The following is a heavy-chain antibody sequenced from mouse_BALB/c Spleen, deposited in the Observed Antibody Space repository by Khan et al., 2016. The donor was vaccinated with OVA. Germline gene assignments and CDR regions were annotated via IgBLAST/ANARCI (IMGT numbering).Heavy chain of an antibody. Sequence: EVQLQESGPGLVKPSQSLSLTCTVTGYSITSDYAWNWIRQFPGNKLEWMGYISYRGRTSYNPSLKSRISITRDPSKNPIFLHLNSVTTEDTATYYCARSVTITTVVATDFDYWGQGTTLTVSS. D-gene: IGHD1-1*01. CDR1: GYSITSDYA. V-gene: IGHV3-2*02. J-gene: IGHJ2*01. CDR2: ISYRGRT. CDR3: ARSVTITTVVATDFDY.